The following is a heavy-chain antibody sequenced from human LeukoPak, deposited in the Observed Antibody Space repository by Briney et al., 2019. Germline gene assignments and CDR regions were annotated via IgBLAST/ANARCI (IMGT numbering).Heavy chain of an antibody. D-gene: IGHD6-13*01. J-gene: IGHJ4*02. CDR2: IWNDGSET. CDR1: GFXFSNYG. V-gene: IGHV3-33*01. CDR3: ARDMGRAWYGPPDY. Sequence: GGSLRLSCAASGFXFSNYGIHWVRQAPGKRQEWVAVIWNDGSETFHADSVKGRFRIARDNSKNTLYLQMNSLRAEDTAVYFCARDMGRAWYGPPDYWGQGTLVTVSS.